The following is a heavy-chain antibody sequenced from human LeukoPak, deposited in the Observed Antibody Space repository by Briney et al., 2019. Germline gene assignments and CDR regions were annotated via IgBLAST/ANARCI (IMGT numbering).Heavy chain of an antibody. D-gene: IGHD2-15*01. J-gene: IGHJ6*02. CDR2: IYASGNT. CDR3: ARDCSGGSCYPTYGMDV. Sequence: SETLSLTCTVSGGSISSYYWNWIRQPAGKGLEWIGHIYASGNTNYNPSLKSRVTISVDTSKNQFSLKLSSVTAADTAVYYCARDCSGGSCYPTYGMDVWGQGTTVTVSS. V-gene: IGHV4-4*07. CDR1: GGSISSYY.